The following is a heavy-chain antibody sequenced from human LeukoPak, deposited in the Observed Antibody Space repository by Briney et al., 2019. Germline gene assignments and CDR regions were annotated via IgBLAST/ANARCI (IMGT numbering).Heavy chain of an antibody. CDR2: INHSGST. Sequence: SETLSLTCAVYGGSFSGYYWSWIRQPPGEGLEWIGEINHSGSTNYNPSLKSRVTISVDTSKNQFSLKLSSVTAADTAVYYCARGVSFQGYYYYYGMDVWGQGTTVTVSS. CDR3: ARGVSFQGYYYYYGMDV. J-gene: IGHJ6*02. V-gene: IGHV4-34*01. D-gene: IGHD3-16*01. CDR1: GGSFSGYY.